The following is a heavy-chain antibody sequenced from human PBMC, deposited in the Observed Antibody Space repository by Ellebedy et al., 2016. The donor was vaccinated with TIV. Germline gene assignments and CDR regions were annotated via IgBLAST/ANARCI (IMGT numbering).Heavy chain of an antibody. V-gene: IGHV4-39*07. CDR2: IYYSGST. CDR1: GGSISSSSYY. Sequence: SETLSLXXTVSGGSISSSSYYWGWIRQPPGKGLEWIGSIYYSGSTYYNPSLKSRVTISVDTSKNQFSLKLSSVTAADTAVYYCARGPLRGVRAGGMDVWGQGTTVTVSS. J-gene: IGHJ6*02. D-gene: IGHD3-10*01. CDR3: ARGPLRGVRAGGMDV.